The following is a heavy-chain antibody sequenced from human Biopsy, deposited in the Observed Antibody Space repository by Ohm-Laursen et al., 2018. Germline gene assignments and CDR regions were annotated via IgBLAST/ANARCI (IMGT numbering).Heavy chain of an antibody. CDR3: ARATNSTGWPYYYFYGMDV. CDR2: IYYDGTT. Sequence: GTLSLTWAVSGYSVTNDYYWGWIRQPPGKGLEWIGNIYYDGTTYYNPSLKSRVTISVDTSKNQFSLRLNSVTAADTAVYYCARATNSTGWPYYYFYGMDVWGQGTTVTVSS. D-gene: IGHD2/OR15-2a*01. J-gene: IGHJ6*02. V-gene: IGHV4-38-2*01. CDR1: GYSVTNDYY.